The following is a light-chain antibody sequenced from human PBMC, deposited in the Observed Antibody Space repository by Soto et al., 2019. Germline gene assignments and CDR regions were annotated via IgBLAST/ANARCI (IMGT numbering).Light chain of an antibody. Sequence: EILLTQSPDSLSLSPGDRATLSCRASQSFSSTFFAWYQQKPGQAPRLLIYGASSRATGIPDRFSGSGSGTDFTLTISRLELEDFAVYYCQQYASSVTFGQGTKVEIK. CDR3: QQYASSVT. CDR2: GAS. V-gene: IGKV3-20*01. J-gene: IGKJ1*01. CDR1: QSFSSTF.